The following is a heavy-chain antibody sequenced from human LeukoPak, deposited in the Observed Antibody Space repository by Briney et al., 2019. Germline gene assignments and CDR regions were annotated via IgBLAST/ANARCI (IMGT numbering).Heavy chain of an antibody. V-gene: IGHV4-59*01. CDR1: GGSISSYY. Sequence: PSETLSLTCTVSGGSISSYYWSWIRQPPGKGLEWIGYIYYSGSTNYNPSLKSRVTISVDTSNNQFSLKLSSVTAADTAVYYCARATRDLEGATDYWGQGTLVTVSS. D-gene: IGHD1-26*01. J-gene: IGHJ4*02. CDR2: IYYSGST. CDR3: ARATRDLEGATDY.